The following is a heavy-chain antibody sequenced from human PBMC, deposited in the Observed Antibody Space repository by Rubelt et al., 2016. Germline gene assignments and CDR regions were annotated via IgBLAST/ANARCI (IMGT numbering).Heavy chain of an antibody. CDR1: GGTFSSYA. D-gene: IGHD2-15*01. Sequence: KKPGSSVKVSCKASGGTFSSYAISWVRQAPGQGLEWMGGIIPIFGTANYAQKFQGRVTMTTDTSTSTAYMELRSLRSDDTAMYYCARGPIGYCRGGSCYKFDYWGQGALVTVSS. V-gene: IGHV1-69*05. CDR3: ARGPIGYCRGGSCYKFDY. J-gene: IGHJ4*02. CDR2: IIPIFGTA.